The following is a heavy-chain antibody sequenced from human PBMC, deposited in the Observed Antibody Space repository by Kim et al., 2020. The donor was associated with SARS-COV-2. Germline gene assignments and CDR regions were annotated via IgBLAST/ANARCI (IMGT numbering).Heavy chain of an antibody. CDR2: IFGGGVT. J-gene: IGHJ6*02. CDR1: GFNVGVNY. Sequence: GGSLRLSCAVSGFNVGVNYMNWVRQAPGKGLESVSVIFGGGVTFYADSVKGRLTISRDSSKNTLYLHMNSLRVEDTAVNYCARPHSAAALSGMDVWGQGTTVTVSS. D-gene: IGHD6-13*01. CDR3: ARPHSAAALSGMDV. V-gene: IGHV3-53*01.